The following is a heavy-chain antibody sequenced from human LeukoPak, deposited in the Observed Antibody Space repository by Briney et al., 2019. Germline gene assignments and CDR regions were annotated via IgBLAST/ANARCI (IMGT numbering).Heavy chain of an antibody. CDR3: ARQLATAGYPLYYMDV. CDR1: GDSISNIAYY. CDR2: IYYSGST. Sequence: KPSETLSLTCTVSGDSISNIAYYWGWIRQPPGKGLEAFGSIYYSGSTYYNPSLKSRVTISVDTSKNQFSLKLSSVTAADTAVYYCARQLATAGYPLYYMDVWGKGTTVTISS. J-gene: IGHJ6*03. V-gene: IGHV4-39*01. D-gene: IGHD6-13*01.